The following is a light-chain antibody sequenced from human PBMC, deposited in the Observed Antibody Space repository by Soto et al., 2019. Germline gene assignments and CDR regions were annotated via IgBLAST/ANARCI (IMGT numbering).Light chain of an antibody. J-gene: IGKJ5*01. CDR1: QSVSGTH. V-gene: IGKV3-20*01. CDR2: GAS. CDR3: QQYTSSPLT. Sequence: EIVLTQSPGTLSLSPGERATLSCRASQSVSGTHLAWYQQKPGQAPRLLIYGASSRATGIPDRFSGSGSGTDFTLTISRLEPEDFAVYYCQQYTSSPLTFGQGTRLEIK.